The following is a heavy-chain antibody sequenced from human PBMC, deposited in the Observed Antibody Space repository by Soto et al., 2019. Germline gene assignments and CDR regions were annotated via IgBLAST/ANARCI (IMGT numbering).Heavy chain of an antibody. J-gene: IGHJ6*02. CDR1: GGSVSSGSYY. CDR3: ARGHVLRFLEWSPAYYYYYGMDV. CDR2: IYYSGST. V-gene: IGHV4-61*01. D-gene: IGHD3-3*01. Sequence: SETLSLTCTVSGGSVSSGSYYCSWIRQPPGKGLEWIGYIYYSGSTNYNPSLRSRVTISVDTSKNQFSLKLSSVTAADTAVYYCARGHVLRFLEWSPAYYYYYGMDVWGQGTTVTVSS.